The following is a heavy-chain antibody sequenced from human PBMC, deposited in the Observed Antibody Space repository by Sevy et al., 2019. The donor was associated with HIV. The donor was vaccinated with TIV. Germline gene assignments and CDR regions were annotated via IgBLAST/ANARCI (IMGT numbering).Heavy chain of an antibody. V-gene: IGHV3-30*09. D-gene: IGHD2-21*02. CDR1: GFTFSSYA. J-gene: IGHJ4*02. CDR2: ISYDGSKK. CDR3: ARVGVSYCTDDCYHRFDY. Sequence: GGSLRLSCAASGFTFSSYALLWVRQAPGKGLEWVSLISYDGSKKYYSDSVKGRFASSRDESKTTLFLQMNNLRSEDTAIYYCARVGVSYCTDDCYHRFDYWGRGTLVTVSS.